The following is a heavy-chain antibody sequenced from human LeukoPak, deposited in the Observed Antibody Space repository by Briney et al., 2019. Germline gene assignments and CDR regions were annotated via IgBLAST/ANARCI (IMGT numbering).Heavy chain of an antibody. J-gene: IGHJ4*02. V-gene: IGHV1-2*06. CDR1: GYTFTGYY. CDR3: ARAGYYDSSGPLPND. CDR2: INPNSGGT. Sequence: GASVKVSCKASGYTFTGYYMHWVRQAPGQGLEWMGRINPNSGGTNYAQKFQGRVTMTRDTSISTAYMELSRLRSDDTAVYCCARAGYYDSSGPLPNDWGQGTLVTVSS. D-gene: IGHD3-22*01.